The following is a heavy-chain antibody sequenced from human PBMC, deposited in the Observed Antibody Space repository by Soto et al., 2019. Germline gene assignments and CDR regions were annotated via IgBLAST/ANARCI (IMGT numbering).Heavy chain of an antibody. J-gene: IGHJ6*02. CDR2: INHSGST. D-gene: IGHD6-19*01. Sequence: QVQLQQWGAGLLKPSETLSLTCAVYGGSFSGYYWSWIRQPPGKGLEWIGEINHSGSTNYNPSLKSRVTISVDTSKNQFSLKLSSVTAADTAVYYCARPTRQWLGLRYYYGTDVWGQGTTVTVSS. CDR3: ARPTRQWLGLRYYYGTDV. V-gene: IGHV4-34*01. CDR1: GGSFSGYY.